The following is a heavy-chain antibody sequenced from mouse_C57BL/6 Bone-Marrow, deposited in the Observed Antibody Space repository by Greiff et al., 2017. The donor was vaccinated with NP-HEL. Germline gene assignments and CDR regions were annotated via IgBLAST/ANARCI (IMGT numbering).Heavy chain of an antibody. Sequence: EVQGVESGEGLVKPGGSLKLSCAASGFTFSSYAMSWVRQTPEKRLEWVAYISSGGDYIYYADTVKGRFTISRDNARNTLYLQMSSLKSEDTAMYYCTRVSPGTNYAMDYWGQGTSVTVSS. V-gene: IGHV5-9-1*02. D-gene: IGHD4-1*01. CDR3: TRVSPGTNYAMDY. CDR1: GFTFSSYA. J-gene: IGHJ4*01. CDR2: ISSGGDYI.